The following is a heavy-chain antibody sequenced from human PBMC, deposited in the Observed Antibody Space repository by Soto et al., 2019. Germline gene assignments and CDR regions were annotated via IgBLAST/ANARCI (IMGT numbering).Heavy chain of an antibody. Sequence: EVQLVESGGGLVQPGGSLRLSCAASGFAFRNYWMHWVRQAPGKGLVWVSRINSDGSSISYADSVKGRFTISRDNAKDTLYLQMNSLRAEDTAVYYCARVSYYDFWSGYYGRSYYYYGMDVWGQGTTVTVSS. CDR1: GFAFRNYW. J-gene: IGHJ6*02. D-gene: IGHD3-3*01. CDR3: ARVSYYDFWSGYYGRSYYYYGMDV. CDR2: INSDGSSI. V-gene: IGHV3-74*01.